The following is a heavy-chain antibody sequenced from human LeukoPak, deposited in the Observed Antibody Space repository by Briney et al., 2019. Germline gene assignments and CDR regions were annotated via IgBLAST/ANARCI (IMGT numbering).Heavy chain of an antibody. CDR1: GYTFTGYY. J-gene: IGHJ4*02. CDR2: INPNSGGT. CDR3: ARTPKRFGELYQSADY. V-gene: IGHV1-2*02. D-gene: IGHD3-10*01. Sequence: ASVKVSCKASGYTFTGYYMHWVRQAPGQGLEWMGWINPNSGGTNYAQKFQGRVTMTRDTSISTAYMELSRLRSDDTAVYYCARTPKRFGELYQSADYWGQGSLVTVSS.